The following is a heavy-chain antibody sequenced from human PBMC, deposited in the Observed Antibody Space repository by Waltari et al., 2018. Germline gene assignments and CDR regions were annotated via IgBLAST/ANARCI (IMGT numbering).Heavy chain of an antibody. CDR2: IYSGGST. J-gene: IGHJ3*02. CDR3: ASPGYDSSGSLRWGAFDI. D-gene: IGHD3-22*01. Sequence: EVQLVESGGGLIQPGGSRRLSCAASGFTVSSNYMIWGRQAPGKGLEWVSVIYSGGSTYYADSVTGRFTISRDNSKNTLYLQMNSLRAEATAVYYCASPGYDSSGSLRWGAFDIWGQGTMVTVSS. CDR1: GFTVSSNY. V-gene: IGHV3-53*01.